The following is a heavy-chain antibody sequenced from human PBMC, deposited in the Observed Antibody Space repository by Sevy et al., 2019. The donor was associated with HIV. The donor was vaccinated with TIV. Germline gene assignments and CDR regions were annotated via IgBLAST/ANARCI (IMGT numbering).Heavy chain of an antibody. CDR2: ITFSSNYI. D-gene: IGHD6-25*01. CDR1: GFTFSTYN. V-gene: IGHV3-21*01. J-gene: IGHJ3*02. Sequence: GGSLRLSCAASGFTFSTYNMNWVRQAPGKGLEWVSSITFSSNYIYYADSVKGRFTISRDNAKNSLYLQMNSLRAEDTAVYYCARSWEQRIQYAFDIWGQGTMVTVSS. CDR3: ARSWEQRIQYAFDI.